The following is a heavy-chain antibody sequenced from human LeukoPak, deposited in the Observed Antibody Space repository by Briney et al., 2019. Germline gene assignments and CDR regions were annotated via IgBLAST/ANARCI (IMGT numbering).Heavy chain of an antibody. CDR2: ISSSGTTT. D-gene: IGHD6-19*01. J-gene: IGHJ4*02. Sequence: PGGSLRLSCAASGFSFSVYEMHWVRQAPGKGLEWISEISSSGTTTYYADSVKGRFTISRDNAKNSLYLQMNSLRAEDTAVYYWTTLTVASNVDYGGQGTLVTVSS. CDR3: TTLTVASNVDY. CDR1: GFSFSVYE. V-gene: IGHV3-48*03.